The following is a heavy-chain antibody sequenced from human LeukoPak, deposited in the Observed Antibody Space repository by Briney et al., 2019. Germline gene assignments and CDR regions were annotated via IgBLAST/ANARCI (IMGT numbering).Heavy chain of an antibody. D-gene: IGHD3-22*01. CDR2: ISGSGGGT. Sequence: GGSLRLSCAASGFTFNSYAMSWVRQAPEKGLEWVATISGSGGGTYYADSVKGRFTISRDNSKNTLYVQMNSLRAEDTAVYYCAKDRQSRGSLGFDYWGQGALVIVSS. V-gene: IGHV3-23*01. J-gene: IGHJ4*02. CDR1: GFTFNSYA. CDR3: AKDRQSRGSLGFDY.